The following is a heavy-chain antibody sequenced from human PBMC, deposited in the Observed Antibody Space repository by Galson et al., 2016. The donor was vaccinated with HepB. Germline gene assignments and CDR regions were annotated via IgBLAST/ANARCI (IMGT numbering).Heavy chain of an antibody. CDR1: GYSFTSYW. V-gene: IGHV5-51*01. CDR3: ARLAGTTLALWYFDL. CDR2: IYPGDSDT. Sequence: QSGAEVKKPGESLKISCKGSGYSFTSYWIGWVRQMPGKGLEWMGIIYPGDSDTRYSPSFQGQGTISADKSISTPHLQWSGLKASDTAMYDCARLAGTTLALWYFDLWGRGTLVTVSS. J-gene: IGHJ2*01. D-gene: IGHD4-17*01.